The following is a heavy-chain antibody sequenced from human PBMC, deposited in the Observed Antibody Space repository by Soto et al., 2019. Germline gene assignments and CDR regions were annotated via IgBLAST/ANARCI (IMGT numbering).Heavy chain of an antibody. CDR3: ARGRGWYYYYGMDV. J-gene: IGHJ6*02. CDR2: INHSGST. Sequence: SETLSLTSAVYGGYFSGYDWSWIRQPPGKGLEWIGEINHSGSTNYNPSLKSRVTISVDTSKNQFSLKLSSVTAADTAVYYCARGRGWYYYYGMDVWGQGTTVTVSS. D-gene: IGHD6-19*01. CDR1: GGYFSGYD. V-gene: IGHV4-34*01.